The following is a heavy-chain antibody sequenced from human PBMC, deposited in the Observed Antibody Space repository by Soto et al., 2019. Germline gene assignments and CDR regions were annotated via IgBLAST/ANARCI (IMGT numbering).Heavy chain of an antibody. CDR3: ARAGYDFWSGYYYYGMDV. Sequence: SETLSLTCAVYGGSFSGYYWSWIRQPPGKGLEWIGEINHSGSTNYNPSLKSRVTISVDTSKNQFSLKLSSVTAADTAVYYCARAGYDFWSGYYYYGMDVWGQGTTVTVSS. J-gene: IGHJ6*02. D-gene: IGHD3-3*01. CDR2: INHSGST. CDR1: GGSFSGYY. V-gene: IGHV4-34*01.